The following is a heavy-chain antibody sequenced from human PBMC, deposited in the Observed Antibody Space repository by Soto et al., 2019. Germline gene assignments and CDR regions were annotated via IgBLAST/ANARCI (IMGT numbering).Heavy chain of an antibody. V-gene: IGHV3-53*04. CDR1: GFSVTSNS. CDR3: ARDRRTTVLSRSWYYDL. J-gene: IGHJ2*01. CDR2: AYSGSGT. D-gene: IGHD4-17*01. Sequence: EVQLVESGGGLVQPGGSLRLSCAASGFSVTSNSINWVRQAPGKGLEWVSLAYSGSGTYYADSVKGRFTISRHDSKNTVFLQMNSLRPEDTAVYYCARDRRTTVLSRSWYYDLWGRGPLVTVSS.